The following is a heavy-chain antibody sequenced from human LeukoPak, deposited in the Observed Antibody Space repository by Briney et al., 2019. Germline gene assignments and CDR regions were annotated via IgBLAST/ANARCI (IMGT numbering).Heavy chain of an antibody. CDR2: MYHSGST. D-gene: IGHD6-19*01. CDR3: ARERSGWPRGAFDI. Sequence: PSQTLSLTCAVSGGSISSDGYSWSWIRQPPGKGLEWIGYMYHSGSTYYNPSLKSRVTISVDTSKNQFSLKLSSVTAADTAVYYCARERSGWPRGAFDIWGQGTMVTVSS. J-gene: IGHJ3*02. CDR1: GGSISSDGYS. V-gene: IGHV4-30-2*01.